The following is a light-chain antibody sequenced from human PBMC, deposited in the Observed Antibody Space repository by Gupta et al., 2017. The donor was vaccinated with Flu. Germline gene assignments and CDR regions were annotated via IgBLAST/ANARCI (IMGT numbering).Light chain of an antibody. V-gene: IGKV1-5*03. Sequence: INLTQSPSTLSASVGGRVSLTCRANQTTNNYLAWYQQRPRSAPKLLIYHASTLHTGVPSSFSGSGSGTEFTLTIASLEPDDFATYYCQQYMNLPTTFGPGT. CDR1: QTTNNY. J-gene: IGKJ3*01. CDR3: QQYMNLPTT. CDR2: HAS.